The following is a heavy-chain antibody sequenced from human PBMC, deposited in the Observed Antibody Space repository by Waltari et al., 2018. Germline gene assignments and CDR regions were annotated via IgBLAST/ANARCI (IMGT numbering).Heavy chain of an antibody. CDR2: MYYSGST. CDR3: VRHARTTSGGKHFDH. V-gene: IGHV4-39*01. Sequence: QLQLQESGPGLVKASETLSLTCTVSGDSISSSSYYWGWVRQPPGKGLEWIGNMYYSGSTYNNPSTKSRITITGDTTKSQFSLKLSSVTAADTSMYYCVRHARTTSGGKHFDHWGQGMLVTVSP. CDR1: GDSISSSSYY. J-gene: IGHJ4*02. D-gene: IGHD2-15*01.